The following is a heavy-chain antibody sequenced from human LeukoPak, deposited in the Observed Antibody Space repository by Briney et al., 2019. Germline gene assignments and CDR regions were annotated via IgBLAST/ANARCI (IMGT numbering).Heavy chain of an antibody. CDR1: GFTFSSYS. D-gene: IGHD2-21*01. Sequence: GGSLRLSCAASGFTFSSYSMNWVRQAPGKGLEWVPSISSSSSYIYYADSVKGRFTIFRDNAKNSLYLQMNSLRAEDTAVYYCARDYSGGAVPRFDPWGQGTLVTVSS. J-gene: IGHJ5*02. CDR2: ISSSSSYI. CDR3: ARDYSGGAVPRFDP. V-gene: IGHV3-21*01.